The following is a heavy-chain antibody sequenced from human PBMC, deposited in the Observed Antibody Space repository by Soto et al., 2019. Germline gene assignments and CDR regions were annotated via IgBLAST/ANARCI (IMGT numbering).Heavy chain of an antibody. V-gene: IGHV1-69*06. D-gene: IGHD6-6*01. CDR2: IIPIFGTA. Sequence: SVKVSCKASGGTFSSYAISWVRQAPGQGLEWMGGIIPIFGTANYAQKFQGRVTITADKSTSTAYMELSSLRSEDTAVYYCATGRGSSVDYYYYYGMDVWGQGTTVT. J-gene: IGHJ6*02. CDR3: ATGRGSSVDYYYYYGMDV. CDR1: GGTFSSYA.